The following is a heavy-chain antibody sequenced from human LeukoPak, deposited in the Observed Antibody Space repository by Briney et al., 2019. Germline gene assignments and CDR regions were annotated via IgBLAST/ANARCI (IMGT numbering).Heavy chain of an antibody. CDR2: INHSGST. CDR1: GGSFSGYY. J-gene: IGHJ4*02. D-gene: IGHD3-22*01. Sequence: PSETLSLTCAVYGGSFSGYYWSWIRQPPGKGLEWIGEINHSGSTNYNPSLKSRVTISVDTSKNQFSLKLSSVTAADTAVYYCARAWYYYDSSGHYPFDYWGQGTLVTVSS. CDR3: ARAWYYYDSSGHYPFDY. V-gene: IGHV4-34*01.